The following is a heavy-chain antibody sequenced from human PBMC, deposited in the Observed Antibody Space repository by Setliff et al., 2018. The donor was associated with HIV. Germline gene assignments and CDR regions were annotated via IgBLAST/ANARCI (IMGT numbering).Heavy chain of an antibody. V-gene: IGHV3-30*04. Sequence: GGSLRLSCAASGFIFSNYAFHWVRQAPGKGLEWVSVISYDGNIKYYADSVKGRFTISRENSKNMLYLQMNSLRPEDTAVYYCAREATYYYDSSGPHDAFDIWGQGTMVTVSS. J-gene: IGHJ3*02. CDR1: GFIFSNYA. D-gene: IGHD3-22*01. CDR2: ISYDGNIK. CDR3: AREATYYYDSSGPHDAFDI.